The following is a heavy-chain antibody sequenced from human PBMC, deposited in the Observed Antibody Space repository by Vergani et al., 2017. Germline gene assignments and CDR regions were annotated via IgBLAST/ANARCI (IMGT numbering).Heavy chain of an antibody. CDR2: ISGDGGST. V-gene: IGHV3-43*02. CDR1: GFTFDDYV. Sequence: EVQLVESGGGVVQPGGSLRLSCAASGFTFDDYVMHWVRQAPGKGLEWVSLISGDGGSTYYADSVKGRFTISRDNSKNSLYLQMNSLRTEDTALYYCAKDCWVLRYLDWLSNYGMDVWGQGTTVTVSS. CDR3: AKDCWVLRYLDWLSNYGMDV. J-gene: IGHJ6*02. D-gene: IGHD3-9*01.